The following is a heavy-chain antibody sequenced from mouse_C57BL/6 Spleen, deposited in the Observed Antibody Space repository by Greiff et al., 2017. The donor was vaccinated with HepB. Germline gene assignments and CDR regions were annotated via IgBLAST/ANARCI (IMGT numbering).Heavy chain of an antibody. CDR2: IYPGSGNT. CDR1: GYTFTDYY. J-gene: IGHJ4*01. V-gene: IGHV1-76*01. CDR3: ARAGLAYAMDY. Sequence: VQLQQSGAELVRPGASVKLSCKASGYTFTDYYINWVKQRPGQGLEWIARIYPGSGNTYYNEKFKGKATLTAEKSSSTAYMQLSSLTSEDSAVYFCARAGLAYAMDYWGQGTSVTVSS. D-gene: IGHD2-4*01.